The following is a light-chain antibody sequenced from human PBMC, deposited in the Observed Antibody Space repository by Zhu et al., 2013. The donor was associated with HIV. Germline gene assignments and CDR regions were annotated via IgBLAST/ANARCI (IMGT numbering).Light chain of an antibody. J-gene: IGKJ2*01. CDR2: DAS. CDR3: QQRSNWPVYN. Sequence: TVMTQSLATLSVSPGERATLSCRASQSVASHLAWYQQKPGQAPRLLIYDASSRATGVPARFSGSGSGTDFTLTISSLEPEDFAVYYCQQRSNWPVYNFGQGSKVEIK. CDR1: QSVASH. V-gene: IGKV3-11*01.